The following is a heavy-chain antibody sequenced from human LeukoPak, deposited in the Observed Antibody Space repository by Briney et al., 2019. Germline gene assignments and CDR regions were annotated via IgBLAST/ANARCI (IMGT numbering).Heavy chain of an antibody. CDR2: ISYDGSNK. V-gene: IGHV3-30-3*01. CDR3: AKDFGGSDYDWYFDL. J-gene: IGHJ2*01. Sequence: GRSLRLSCAASGFTFSSYAMHWVRQAPGKGLEWVAVISYDGSNKYYADPVKGRFTISRDNSRNILYLQMNSLRAEDTAIYYCAKDFGGSDYDWYFDLWGRGTVVTVSS. CDR1: GFTFSSYA. D-gene: IGHD1-26*01.